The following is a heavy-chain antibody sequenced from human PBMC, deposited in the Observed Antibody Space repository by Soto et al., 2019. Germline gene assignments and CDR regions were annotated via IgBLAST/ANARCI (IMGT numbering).Heavy chain of an antibody. CDR2: ISYDGSKK. CDR3: ATGTNYYDSGSGFDY. CDR1: GFTFSSYA. Sequence: QVQLVESGGGVVQPGRSLRLSCAVSGFTFSSYAMHWVRQAPGKGLEWVAGISYDGSKKYCADSVKGRFTISRDNSKNTVHLQMNSLRAEDTAVYYCATGTNYYDSGSGFDYGGQGTLVTVSP. D-gene: IGHD3-10*01. V-gene: IGHV3-30*03. J-gene: IGHJ4*02.